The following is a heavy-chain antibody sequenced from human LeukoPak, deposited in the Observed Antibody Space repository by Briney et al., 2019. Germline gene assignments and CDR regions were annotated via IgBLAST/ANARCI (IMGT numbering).Heavy chain of an antibody. D-gene: IGHD1-26*01. CDR1: GGTFSSYA. Sequence: SVKVSCRASGGTFSSYAISWVRQAPGQGLEWMGGIIPIFGTANYAQKFQGRVTITADESTSTAYMELSSLRSEDTAVYYCAREWEVVGATTGAFDIWGQGTMVTVSS. J-gene: IGHJ3*02. CDR3: AREWEVVGATTGAFDI. CDR2: IIPIFGTA. V-gene: IGHV1-69*01.